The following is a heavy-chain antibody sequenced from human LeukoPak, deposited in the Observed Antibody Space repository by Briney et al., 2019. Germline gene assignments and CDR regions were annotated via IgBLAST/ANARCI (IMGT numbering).Heavy chain of an antibody. CDR3: GKTDIYFNPIDY. CDR1: GFSISTSEW. J-gene: IGHJ4*02. Sequence: ETLSLTCSVSGFSISTSEWWIWVRQPPGQGLEWIGEIHRDGRTRYNPSLTSRVTMSMDYSKNQFSLNLRFVTAADTAIYYCGKTDIYFNPIDYWGPGSLVTVSS. CDR2: IHRDGRT. D-gene: IGHD3-9*01. V-gene: IGHV4-4*02.